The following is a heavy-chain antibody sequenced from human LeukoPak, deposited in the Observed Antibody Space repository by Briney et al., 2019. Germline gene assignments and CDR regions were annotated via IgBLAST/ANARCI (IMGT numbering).Heavy chain of an antibody. CDR2: IYYSGNT. D-gene: IGHD3-10*01. CDR3: ARLRGELLWFGEPLYYYYMDV. V-gene: IGHV4-39*01. J-gene: IGHJ6*03. Sequence: PSETLSLTCTVSGGSISSSRYYWGWIRQPPGKGLEWIGSIYYSGNTYYNPSLKSRVTISVDTSKNQFSLKVNSVTAADTAVYYCARLRGELLWFGEPLYYYYMDVWGKGTTVTISS. CDR1: GGSISSSRYY.